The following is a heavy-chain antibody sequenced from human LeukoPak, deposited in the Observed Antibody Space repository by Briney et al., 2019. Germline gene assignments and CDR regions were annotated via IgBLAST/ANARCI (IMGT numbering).Heavy chain of an antibody. CDR2: INPNTGGT. V-gene: IGHV1-2*02. CDR1: GYIFTAYY. CDR3: ARTSDFDY. Sequence: ASVKVSYKASGYIFTAYYIHWVRQAPGQGLEWMGWINPNTGGTNYTQKFQGRVTMTRDTSISTAYMELSRLRSDDTAVYYCARTSDFDYWGQGTLVTVSS. J-gene: IGHJ4*02.